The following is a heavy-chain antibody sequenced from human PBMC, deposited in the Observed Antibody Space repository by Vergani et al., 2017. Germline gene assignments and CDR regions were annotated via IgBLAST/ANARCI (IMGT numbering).Heavy chain of an antibody. V-gene: IGHV4-30-4*08. Sequence: QVQLQQWGAGLLKPSQTLSLTCTVSGGSISSGDYYWSWIRQPPGKGLEWIGYIYYSGSTYYNPSLKSRVTISVDTSKNQFSLKLSSVTAADTAVYYCARSLDYGDYNYYYMDVWGKGTTVTVSS. CDR2: IYYSGST. J-gene: IGHJ6*03. CDR3: ARSLDYGDYNYYYMDV. D-gene: IGHD4-17*01. CDR1: GGSISSGDYY.